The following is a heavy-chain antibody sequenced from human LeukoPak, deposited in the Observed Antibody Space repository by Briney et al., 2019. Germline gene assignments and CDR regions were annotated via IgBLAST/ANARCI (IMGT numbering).Heavy chain of an antibody. CDR2: IYHTGST. Sequence: KASETLSLTCAVTGNSISSSYYWGWIRQPPGKGLEWIGSIYHTGSTYYNPSLKSRVTISVDTSKNRFSLKLSSVTAADTAVYYCARVVPAATYIDYWGQGTLVTVSS. CDR3: ARVVPAATYIDY. V-gene: IGHV4-38-2*01. CDR1: GNSISSSYY. J-gene: IGHJ4*02. D-gene: IGHD2-2*01.